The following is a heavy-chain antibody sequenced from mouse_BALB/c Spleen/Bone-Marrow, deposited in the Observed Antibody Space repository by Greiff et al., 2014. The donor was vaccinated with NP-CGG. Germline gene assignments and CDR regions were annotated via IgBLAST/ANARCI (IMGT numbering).Heavy chain of an antibody. CDR2: IDPSDSET. V-gene: IGHV1-69*02. CDR1: GYTFTRYW. J-gene: IGHJ4*01. CDR3: ARALGDGYYYAMDY. D-gene: IGHD2-3*01. Sequence: QGQVKEAGAGVVGAGGPVKLSCKASGYTFTRYWVNWGEQRPGRGPEGIGRIDPSDSETHYNQKFKDKATLTVDKSSSTAYIQLSSLTSEDSAVYYCARALGDGYYYAMDYWGQGTSVTVSS.